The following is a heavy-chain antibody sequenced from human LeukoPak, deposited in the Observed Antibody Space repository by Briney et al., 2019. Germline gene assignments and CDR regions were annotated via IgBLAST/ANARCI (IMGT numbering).Heavy chain of an antibody. CDR2: MNPNSGNT. V-gene: IGHV1-8*01. Sequence: ASVKVSCKASGYTFTSYDINWVRQATGQGLEWMGWMNPNSGNTGYAQKFQGRVTITRNTSISTAYMELSSLRSEDTAVYYCATLLPFGVVTPSLNWFDPWGQGTLVTVSS. CDR3: ATLLPFGVVTPSLNWFDP. J-gene: IGHJ5*02. CDR1: GYTFTSYD. D-gene: IGHD3-3*01.